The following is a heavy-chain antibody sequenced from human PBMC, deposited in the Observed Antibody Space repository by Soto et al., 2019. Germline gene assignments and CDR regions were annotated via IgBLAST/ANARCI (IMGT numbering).Heavy chain of an antibody. V-gene: IGHV1-18*01. CDR1: GYTFTIYV. J-gene: IGHJ5*02. D-gene: IGHD3-3*01. Sequence: SVKVSCKASGYTFTIYVISWVRQPPGQRLEWMGWISAYNCNTNYAQKLQGRVTMTTDTSTSTAYMELGSLRSDDTAVYYCARSPPTYYDFWSGYGQFEPWGKGTLVTVSS. CDR2: ISAYNCNT. CDR3: ARSPPTYYDFWSGYGQFEP.